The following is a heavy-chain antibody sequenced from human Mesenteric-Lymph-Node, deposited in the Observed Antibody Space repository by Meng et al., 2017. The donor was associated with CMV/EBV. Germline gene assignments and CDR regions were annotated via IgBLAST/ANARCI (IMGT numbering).Heavy chain of an antibody. J-gene: IGHJ4*02. D-gene: IGHD2-21*01. CDR3: ARRPPYCGGDCYDY. CDR1: GFTFSSYK. Sequence: AASGFTFSSYKMNWVRQAPGTGLEWVSVIYSGGSTYYTDSVKGRFTISRDNSKNTLYLQMNSLRGEDTAVYYCARRPPYCGGDCYDYWGLGTLVTVSS. V-gene: IGHV3-53*01. CDR2: IYSGGST.